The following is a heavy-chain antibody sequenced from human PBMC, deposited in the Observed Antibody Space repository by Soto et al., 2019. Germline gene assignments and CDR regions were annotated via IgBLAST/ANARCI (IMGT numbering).Heavy chain of an antibody. CDR1: GFSLRDHA. CDR3: GRTYTGG. J-gene: IGHJ4*02. CDR2: ISGSEDRT. Sequence: LQSGGGVVQPGESLRLSCAASGFSLRDHALSWVRQAPGGGLEWVSGISGSEDRTNYADFVRGRFIISKDRAKNTLYLDMSGLRVDDPAVYFCGRTYTGGWGQGTLVTVSS. V-gene: IGHV3-23*01. D-gene: IGHD3-10*01.